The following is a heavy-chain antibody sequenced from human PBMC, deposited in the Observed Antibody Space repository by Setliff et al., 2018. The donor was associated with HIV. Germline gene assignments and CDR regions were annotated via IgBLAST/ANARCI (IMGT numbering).Heavy chain of an antibody. CDR2: IHPSGGST. CDR3: ARVRYCSGGSCYGGEYWFDP. V-gene: IGHV1-46*01. D-gene: IGHD2-15*01. CDR1: GYTFTSYY. Sequence: ASVKVSCKASGYTFTSYYIHWVRQAPGQGLEWMGVIHPSGGSTSYAQSFQDRVTMTRETSTSTVYMELSSLRSEDTAVYYCARVRYCSGGSCYGGEYWFDPWGQGTRVTV. J-gene: IGHJ5*02.